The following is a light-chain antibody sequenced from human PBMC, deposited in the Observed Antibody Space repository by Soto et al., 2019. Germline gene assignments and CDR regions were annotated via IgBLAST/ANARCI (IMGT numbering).Light chain of an antibody. CDR3: QQTYSIPFT. V-gene: IGKV1-39*01. J-gene: IGKJ3*01. CDR1: QSISSY. CDR2: GAS. Sequence: DIQMAQSPSSLSASVGDRVTITCQAGQSISSYLNWYQQKPGKAPKLLMSGASSLQSGVPSRFSGSGSGTDFTLTITSLQPDDFANYYCQQTYSIPFTFGPGTKVGIK.